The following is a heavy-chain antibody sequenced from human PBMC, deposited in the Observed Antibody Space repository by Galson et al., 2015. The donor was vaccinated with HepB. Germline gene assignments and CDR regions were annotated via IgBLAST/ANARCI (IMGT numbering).Heavy chain of an antibody. CDR1: GFTVSSNY. V-gene: IGHV3-53*04. CDR3: AREIRYYGSGSYHAFDI. J-gene: IGHJ3*02. Sequence: SLRLSCAASGFTVSSNYMSWVRQAPGKGLEWVSVIYSGGSTYYADSVKGRVTISRHNSKNTLYLQMNSLRAEDTAVYYCAREIRYYGSGSYHAFDIWGQGTMVTVSS. D-gene: IGHD3-10*01. CDR2: IYSGGST.